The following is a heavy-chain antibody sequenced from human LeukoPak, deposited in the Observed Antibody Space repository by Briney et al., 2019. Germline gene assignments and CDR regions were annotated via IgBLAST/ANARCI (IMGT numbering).Heavy chain of an antibody. Sequence: TGGSLRLSCAASGFTFSSYSMNWVRQAPGKGLEWVSVIYSGGSTYYADSVKGRFTISRDNSKNTLYLQMNSLRAEDTAVYYCAIENYDILTGYYGDYWGQGTLVTVSS. V-gene: IGHV3-66*01. CDR2: IYSGGST. CDR1: GFTFSSYS. CDR3: AIENYDILTGYYGDY. J-gene: IGHJ4*02. D-gene: IGHD3-9*01.